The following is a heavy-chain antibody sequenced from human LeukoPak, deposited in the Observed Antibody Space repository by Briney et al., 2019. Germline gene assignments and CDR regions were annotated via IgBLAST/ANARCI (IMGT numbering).Heavy chain of an antibody. CDR2: INPSGSST. CDR3: ARGPSVSVLPFFYYYMDV. CDR1: GYTFTSHY. D-gene: IGHD3-10*02. Sequence: ASVKVSCKASGYTFTSHYMHWVRQAPGQGLEWMGLINPSGSSTLYAQKFQGRVTMTRDMSTTTDYMELSSLRSEDTAVYYCARGPSVSVLPFFYYYMDVWGKGTTVTVSS. V-gene: IGHV1-46*01. J-gene: IGHJ6*03.